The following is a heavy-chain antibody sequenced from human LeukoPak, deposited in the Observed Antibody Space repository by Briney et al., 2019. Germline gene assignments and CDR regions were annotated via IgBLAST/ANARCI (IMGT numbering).Heavy chain of an antibody. V-gene: IGHV1-3*03. CDR1: GYTFTDYA. CDR3: ARGGKQWRGGNYFDS. J-gene: IGHJ4*02. D-gene: IGHD6-19*01. CDR2: ITTGRGET. Sequence: ASVKFSCKASGYTFTDYAHHWVRQAPGQSLEWMGWITTGRGETRYSQEFQRRITFTRDTSASTVYMDLSDLRSEDTAVYYCARGGKQWRGGNYFDSWGQGTLVAVSS.